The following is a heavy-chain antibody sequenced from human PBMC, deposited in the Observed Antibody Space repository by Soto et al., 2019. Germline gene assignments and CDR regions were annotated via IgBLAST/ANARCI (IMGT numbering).Heavy chain of an antibody. Sequence: QITLNESGPTQVKPRQTLTLTCTFSGFSLTTSGVGVGWIRQSPGKAPEWLALIYWDDDKRYSPSLKSRLTITKDTSKNHVVLTMADLDPADTVTSSCAHSVLRTVFGLVTTTAIYFDFWGQGTPVAVSS. CDR2: IYWDDDK. J-gene: IGHJ4*02. V-gene: IGHV2-5*02. CDR1: GFSLTTSGVG. CDR3: AHSVLRTVFGLVTTTAIYFDF. D-gene: IGHD3-3*01.